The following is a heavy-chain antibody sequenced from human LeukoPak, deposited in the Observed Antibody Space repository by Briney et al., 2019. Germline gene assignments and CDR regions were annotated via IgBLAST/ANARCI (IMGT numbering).Heavy chain of an antibody. CDR2: ISSSSSYI. D-gene: IGHD1-26*01. J-gene: IGHJ4*02. V-gene: IGHV3-21*04. CDR1: GFTFSSYS. CDR3: AKVVGATIS. Sequence: KPGGSLRLSCAASGFTFSSYSMNWVRQALGKGLEWVSSISSSSSYIYYADSVKGRFTISRDNAKNSLYLQMNSLRAEDTAVYYCAKVVGATISWGQGTLVTVSS.